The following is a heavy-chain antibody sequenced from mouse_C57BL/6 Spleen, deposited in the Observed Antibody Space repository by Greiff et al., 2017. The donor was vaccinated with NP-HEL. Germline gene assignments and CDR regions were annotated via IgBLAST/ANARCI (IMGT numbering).Heavy chain of an antibody. J-gene: IGHJ2*01. CDR1: GYTFTSYW. CDR3: ARPSYYSNYYFDY. CDR2: IDPSDSET. Sequence: QVQLQQPGAELVRPGSSVKLSCKASGYTFTSYWMHWVKQRPIQGLEWIGNIDPSDSETHYNQKFKDKATLTVDKSSSTAYMQLSSLTSEGSAVYYCARPSYYSNYYFDYWGQGTTLTVSS. V-gene: IGHV1-52*01. D-gene: IGHD2-5*01.